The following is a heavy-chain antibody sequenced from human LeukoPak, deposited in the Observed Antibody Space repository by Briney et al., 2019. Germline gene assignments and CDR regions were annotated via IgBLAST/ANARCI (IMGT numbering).Heavy chain of an antibody. Sequence: ASVKVSCKASGYTFTSYAMHWVRQAPGQRLEWMGWINAGNGNTKYSQKFQGRVTITRDTSASTAYMELNSLRSEDTAVYYCARILLRYCSITSCSFGFWGQGTLVTVSS. D-gene: IGHD2-2*01. V-gene: IGHV1-3*01. CDR3: ARILLRYCSITSCSFGF. CDR2: INAGNGNT. CDR1: GYTFTSYA. J-gene: IGHJ5*01.